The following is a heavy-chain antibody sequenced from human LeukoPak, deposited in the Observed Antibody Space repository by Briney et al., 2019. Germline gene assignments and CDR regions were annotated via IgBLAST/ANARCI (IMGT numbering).Heavy chain of an antibody. D-gene: IGHD5-18*01. CDR2: VSWNGGAI. J-gene: IGHJ4*02. CDR1: GFTFADSA. CDR3: VKGWDTTIWDYFDY. V-gene: IGHV3-9*01. Sequence: GGSLRLSCAASGFTFADSAMHWVRLAPGKGLEWVSGVSWNGGAIGYAESVKGRFTISRDNAKNSLYLQLNSLRAEDTAFCYCVKGWDTTIWDYFDYWGQGILVTVSS.